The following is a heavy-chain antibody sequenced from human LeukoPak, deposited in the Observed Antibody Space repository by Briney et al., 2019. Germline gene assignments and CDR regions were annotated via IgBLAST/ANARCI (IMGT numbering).Heavy chain of an antibody. V-gene: IGHV3-11*01. CDR3: AKRGSVAGGNFDY. CDR1: GFTFSDYY. J-gene: IGHJ4*02. Sequence: GGSLRLSCAASGFTFSDYYMSWIRQAPGKGLEWVSYISSSGSTIYYADSVKGRFTISRDNSKNTLYLQMNSLRAEDTAVYYCAKRGSVAGGNFDYWGQGTLVTVSS. D-gene: IGHD6-19*01. CDR2: ISSSGSTI.